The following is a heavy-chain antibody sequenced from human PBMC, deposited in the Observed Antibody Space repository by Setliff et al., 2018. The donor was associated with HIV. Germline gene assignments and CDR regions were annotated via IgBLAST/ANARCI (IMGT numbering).Heavy chain of an antibody. CDR1: GFTFIDYA. Sequence: PGESLRLSCTASGFTFIDYALNWVRQAPGKGLEWVSSISSSGSYIYYAESVKGRFTISRDNSLYLQMDSLRAEDTAVYYCARSRSTRDAFDIWGQGTMVTVSS. D-gene: IGHD2-2*01. J-gene: IGHJ3*02. CDR2: ISSSGSYI. V-gene: IGHV3-21*01. CDR3: ARSRSTRDAFDI.